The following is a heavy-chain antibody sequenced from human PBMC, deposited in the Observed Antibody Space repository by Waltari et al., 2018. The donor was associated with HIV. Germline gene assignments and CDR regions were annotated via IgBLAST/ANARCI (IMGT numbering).Heavy chain of an antibody. CDR3: AVAGRPKFHYDSSSYSRPH. J-gene: IGHJ4*02. D-gene: IGHD3-22*01. CDR2: IIPFFGTT. Sequence: QVQLVQSGAEVKKPGSSVKVSCKAAGGTFSSYTFNWVRQAPGQGLEWMGEIIPFFGTTNYAQKWQGRLTITADESTSTAYMELSSLRSEDTAVYSCAVAGRPKFHYDSSSYSRPHWGQGTLVTVSS. CDR1: GGTFSSYT. V-gene: IGHV1-69*01.